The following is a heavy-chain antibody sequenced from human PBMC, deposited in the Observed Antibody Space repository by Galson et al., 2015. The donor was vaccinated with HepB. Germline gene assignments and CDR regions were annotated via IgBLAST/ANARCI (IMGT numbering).Heavy chain of an antibody. V-gene: IGHV3-53*04. Sequence: SLRLSCAASGFTFSSYAMSWVRRAPGKGLEWVSAIYSGGSTYYADSVKGRFTISRHNSKNTLYLQMNSLRAEDTAVYYCARALTVTTSHYYGMDVWGQGTTVTVSS. D-gene: IGHD4-17*01. CDR3: ARALTVTTSHYYGMDV. J-gene: IGHJ6*02. CDR1: GFTFSSYA. CDR2: IYSGGST.